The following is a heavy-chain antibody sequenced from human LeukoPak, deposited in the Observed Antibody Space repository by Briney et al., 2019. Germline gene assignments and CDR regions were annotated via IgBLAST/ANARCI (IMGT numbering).Heavy chain of an antibody. J-gene: IGHJ4*02. V-gene: IGHV1-24*01. D-gene: IGHD2-21*02. CDR1: GYTLTELS. Sequence: ASVKVSCKVSGYTLTELSMHWVRQAPGKGLEWMGGLDPEDGETIYAQKFQGRVTMTEDTSTDTAYMELSSLRSEDTAVYYCATDLLGVVVTAPNYWGQGTLVTVSS. CDR2: LDPEDGET. CDR3: ATDLLGVVVTAPNY.